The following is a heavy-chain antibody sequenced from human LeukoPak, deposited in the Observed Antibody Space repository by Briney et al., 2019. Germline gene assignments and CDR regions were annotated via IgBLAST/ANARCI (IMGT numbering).Heavy chain of an antibody. Sequence: SETLSPTCAVYGGSFSGYYWSWIRQPPGKGLEWIGEINHSGSTNYNPSLKSRVTISVDTSKNQFSLKLSSVTAADTAVYYCASPYDSSGFWGQGTLVTVSS. V-gene: IGHV4-34*01. CDR1: GGSFSGYY. D-gene: IGHD3-22*01. CDR2: INHSGST. CDR3: ASPYDSSGF. J-gene: IGHJ4*02.